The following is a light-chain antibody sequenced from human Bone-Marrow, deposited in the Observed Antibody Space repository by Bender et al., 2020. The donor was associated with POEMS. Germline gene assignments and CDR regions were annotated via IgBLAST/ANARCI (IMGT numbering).Light chain of an antibody. CDR3: SSYTSSSTRV. Sequence: QSALTQPASVSGSPGQSINISCTGTSNDVGSYDLLSWYQQFPGKAPKLIIYEVTERPSGVSNRFSGSKSGNTASLTISGLQAEDEADYYCSSYTSSSTRVFGTGTKVTVL. J-gene: IGLJ1*01. CDR1: SNDVGSYDL. CDR2: EVT. V-gene: IGLV2-14*02.